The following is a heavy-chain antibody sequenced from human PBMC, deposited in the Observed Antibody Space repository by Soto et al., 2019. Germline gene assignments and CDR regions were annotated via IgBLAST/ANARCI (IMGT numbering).Heavy chain of an antibody. V-gene: IGHV3-30*18. Sequence: QVQLVESGGGVVQPGRSLRLSCAASGFTFSNYGMHWVRQAPGKGLEWVAGMSYDGSNKYYGDSVKGRFTISRDNSKNTLYLQMNSLRAEDTAVYYCAKEGSPLELDYLGQGTLGPVSS. J-gene: IGHJ4*02. CDR3: AKEGSPLELDY. CDR2: MSYDGSNK. D-gene: IGHD1-7*01. CDR1: GFTFSNYG.